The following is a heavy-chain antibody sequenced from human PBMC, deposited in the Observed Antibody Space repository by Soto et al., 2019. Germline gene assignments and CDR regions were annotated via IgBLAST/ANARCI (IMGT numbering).Heavy chain of an antibody. CDR2: ISGSGGST. CDR3: ARRGSGSYYDY. D-gene: IGHD1-26*01. Sequence: EVQLLESGGGLVQPGGSLRLSCAASGFTFSSYAMRWVRQAPGKGLEWVSAISGSGGSTYYADSVKGRFTISRDNSKNTLYLQRNSLRAEDTAVYYCARRGSGSYYDYWGQGTLVTVSS. V-gene: IGHV3-23*01. J-gene: IGHJ4*02. CDR1: GFTFSSYA.